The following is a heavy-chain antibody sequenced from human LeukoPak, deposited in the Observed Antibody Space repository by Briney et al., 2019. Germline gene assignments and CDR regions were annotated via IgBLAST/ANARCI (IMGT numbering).Heavy chain of an antibody. Sequence: SGGSLRLSCAAFGFIFSNYAMSWVRQAPGKGLEWVSGMSGSGGSAYYADSVKGRFTISRDNSKNTLYLQMNSLRAEDTAVYYCAKSIRWLPNFDYWGQGTLVTVSS. D-gene: IGHD5-12*01. CDR3: AKSIRWLPNFDY. J-gene: IGHJ4*02. CDR2: MSGSGGSA. CDR1: GFIFSNYA. V-gene: IGHV3-23*01.